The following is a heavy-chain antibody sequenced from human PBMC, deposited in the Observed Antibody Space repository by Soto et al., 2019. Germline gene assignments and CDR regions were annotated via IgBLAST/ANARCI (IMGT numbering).Heavy chain of an antibody. J-gene: IGHJ4*02. V-gene: IGHV1-3*01. CDR1: GYTFTNYA. Sequence: AASVKVSCKASGYTFTNYAIHWVRQAPGQRLEWMGWINAGNGNTKYSQKFQGRVIITRDTSAGTAYMELRSLRSEDTAVYYCATPIVAFYWGQGTLVTVSS. D-gene: IGHD5-12*01. CDR2: INAGNGNT. CDR3: ATPIVAFY.